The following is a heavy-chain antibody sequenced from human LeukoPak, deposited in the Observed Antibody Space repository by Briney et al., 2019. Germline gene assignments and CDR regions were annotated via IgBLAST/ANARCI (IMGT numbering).Heavy chain of an antibody. Sequence: SETLSLTCSVSDDPITMYYWTWIRQPPGKGLEWIGYVDHTGSTNFNPSLNGRVSISRDTSKNLFSLRLRSVTAADTAVYYCARDLRMVRGVRYFDYWGQGTLVTVSS. D-gene: IGHD3-10*01. CDR1: DDPITMYY. J-gene: IGHJ4*02. V-gene: IGHV4-59*01. CDR2: VDHTGST. CDR3: ARDLRMVRGVRYFDY.